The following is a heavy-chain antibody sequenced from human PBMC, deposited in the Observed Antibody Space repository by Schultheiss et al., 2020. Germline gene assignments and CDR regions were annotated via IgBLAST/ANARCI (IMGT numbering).Heavy chain of an antibody. CDR2: INHSGST. Sequence: SETLSLTCTVSGGSISSYYWSWIRQPPGKGLQWIGEINHSGSTNYNPSLKSRVTISVDTSKNQFSLKLSSVTAADTAVYYCAREWFRGFDPWGQGTLVTVSA. CDR3: AREWFRGFDP. V-gene: IGHV4-34*01. J-gene: IGHJ5*02. CDR1: GGSISSYY. D-gene: IGHD3-10*01.